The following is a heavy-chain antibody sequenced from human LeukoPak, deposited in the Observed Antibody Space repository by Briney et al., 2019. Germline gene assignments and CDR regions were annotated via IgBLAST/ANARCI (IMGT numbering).Heavy chain of an antibody. J-gene: IGHJ3*01. D-gene: IGHD2-15*01. V-gene: IGHV5-51*01. CDR1: GYIFTIYW. Sequence: GESLKISCKGSGYIFTIYWIGWVRQMPGKGLESMGIIYPRDSDTRYSPSFEGHITISADKSINTAYLQLSSLKASDTAVYYCARLQCLSGGGCYEAFDVWGNGTMVTVSS. CDR2: IYPRDSDT. CDR3: ARLQCLSGGGCYEAFDV.